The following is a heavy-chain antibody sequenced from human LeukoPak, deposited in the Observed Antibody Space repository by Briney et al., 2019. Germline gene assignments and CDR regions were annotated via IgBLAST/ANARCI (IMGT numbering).Heavy chain of an antibody. V-gene: IGHV4-34*01. CDR3: ARGRFEYSSSSLIGY. CDR2: INHSGST. CDR1: GGSFSGYY. J-gene: IGHJ4*02. D-gene: IGHD6-6*01. Sequence: SETLSLTCAVYGGSFSGYYWSWIRQPPGKGLEWIGEINHSGSTNYNPSLKSRVTISVDTSKNQFSLKLSSVTAADTAVCYCARGRFEYSSSSLIGYWGQGTLVTVSS.